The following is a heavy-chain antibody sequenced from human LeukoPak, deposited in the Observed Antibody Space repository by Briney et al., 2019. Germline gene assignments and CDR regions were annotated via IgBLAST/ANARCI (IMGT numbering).Heavy chain of an antibody. J-gene: IGHJ6*03. Sequence: ASVKVSCKASGYTFTSYGISWVRQAPGQGLEGMGWISAYNGNTNYAQNLQGRVTMTTDTSTSTAYMELRSLRSDDTAVYYCARDGITMIVPDRGHMDVWGKGTTVTVSS. V-gene: IGHV1-18*01. CDR1: GYTFTSYG. CDR2: ISAYNGNT. CDR3: ARDGITMIVPDRGHMDV. D-gene: IGHD3-22*01.